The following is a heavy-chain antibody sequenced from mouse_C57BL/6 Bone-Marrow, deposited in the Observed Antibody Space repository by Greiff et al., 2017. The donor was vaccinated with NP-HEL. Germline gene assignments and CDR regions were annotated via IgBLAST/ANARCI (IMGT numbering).Heavy chain of an antibody. CDR1: GIDFSRYW. CDR3: ARGGFYYGSSPIYYAMGY. Sequence: ATGGIDFSRYWMRWVRRAPGKGLEWIGEINPDSSTINYAPSLKDKFIISRDNAKNTLYLQMSKVRSEDTALYYCARGGFYYGSSPIYYAMGYWGQGTSVTVSS. D-gene: IGHD1-1*01. J-gene: IGHJ4*01. V-gene: IGHV4-1*01. CDR2: INPDSSTI.